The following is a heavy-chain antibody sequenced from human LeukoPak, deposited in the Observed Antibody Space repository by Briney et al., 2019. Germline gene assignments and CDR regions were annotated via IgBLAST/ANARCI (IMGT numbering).Heavy chain of an antibody. V-gene: IGHV1-2*02. CDR3: ARDRGYCSSTSCRNWFDP. Sequence: ASVKVSCKASGYIFTRYYMHWVRQAPGQGLEWMGSINPNSGGTNYAQKFQGRVTMTRDTSISTAYMELSRLRSDDTAVYYCARDRGYCSSTSCRNWFDPWGQGTLVTVSS. CDR1: GYIFTRYY. CDR2: INPNSGGT. J-gene: IGHJ5*02. D-gene: IGHD2-2*03.